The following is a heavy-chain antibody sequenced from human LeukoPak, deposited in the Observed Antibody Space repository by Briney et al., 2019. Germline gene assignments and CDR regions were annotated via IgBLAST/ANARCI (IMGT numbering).Heavy chain of an antibody. CDR1: GFTFSNYA. CDR3: ASPGPVTMVIVY. D-gene: IGHD3-10*01. J-gene: IGHJ4*02. CDR2: ISGSGGST. Sequence: GGSLRLSCAASGFTFSNYAMSWVRQAPGRGLEWVSAISGSGGSTYYADSVKGRFTISRDNSKNTLYLQMNSLRAEDTAVYYCASPGPVTMVIVYWGQGTLVTVSS. V-gene: IGHV3-23*01.